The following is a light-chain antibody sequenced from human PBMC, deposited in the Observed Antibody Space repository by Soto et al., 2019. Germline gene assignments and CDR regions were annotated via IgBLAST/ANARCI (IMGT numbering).Light chain of an antibody. J-gene: IGKJ3*01. CDR2: EIS. Sequence: EILLTQSPGTLSLSPGEIVTLSFRASQSVNSDLAWFQQKPGQAPRLLVYEISNRATGIPARFSGSGSGTDFTLTISSLQPEDFATYYCQQSYSTLTFGPGTKVDIK. V-gene: IGKV3-11*01. CDR1: QSVNSD. CDR3: QQSYSTLT.